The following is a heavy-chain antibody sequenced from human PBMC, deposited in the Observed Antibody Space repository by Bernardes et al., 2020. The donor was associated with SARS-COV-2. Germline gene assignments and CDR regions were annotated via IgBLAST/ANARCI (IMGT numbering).Heavy chain of an antibody. Sequence: SETLSLTCTVSGGSASNYYWNWIRQPAGKGLEWIGRIYSTGSTNYNPSLKSRVTMSVDTSKNQFSLKLSSVTAADMAVYYWARGSGGSSGYYLGFDPWGQGTLVTVAS. V-gene: IGHV4-4*07. CDR3: ARGSGGSSGYYLGFDP. CDR2: IYSTGST. J-gene: IGHJ5*02. D-gene: IGHD3-22*01. CDR1: GGSASNYY.